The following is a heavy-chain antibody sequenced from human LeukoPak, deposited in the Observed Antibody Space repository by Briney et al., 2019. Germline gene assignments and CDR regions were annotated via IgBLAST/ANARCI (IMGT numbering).Heavy chain of an antibody. CDR2: VYSGGLT. CDR3: VRDRWPGLGDF. CDR1: GFIVSENY. Sequence: TGGSLRLSCAASGFIVSENYMSWVRQAPGKGLEWVSTVYSGGLTFYADPVKGRFTISRDNSKNTLYLQMSSLRAEDTAVYYCVRDRWPGLGDFWGQGTTVTASS. J-gene: IGHJ6*02. V-gene: IGHV3-66*01. D-gene: IGHD6-19*01.